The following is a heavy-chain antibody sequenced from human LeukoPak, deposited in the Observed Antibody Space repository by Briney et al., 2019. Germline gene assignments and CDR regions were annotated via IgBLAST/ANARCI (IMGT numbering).Heavy chain of an antibody. J-gene: IGHJ4*02. CDR2: ISSSSSYI. V-gene: IGHV3-21*01. D-gene: IGHD2-2*01. CDR1: GFTFSSYS. CDR3: ARHETGPIPRGIVVVPATTFDY. Sequence: PGGSLRLSCAASGFTFSSYSMNWVRQAPGKGLEWVSSISSSSSYIYYADSVKGRFTISRDNAKNSLYLQMNSLRAEDTAVYYCARHETGPIPRGIVVVPATTFDYWGQGTLVTVSS.